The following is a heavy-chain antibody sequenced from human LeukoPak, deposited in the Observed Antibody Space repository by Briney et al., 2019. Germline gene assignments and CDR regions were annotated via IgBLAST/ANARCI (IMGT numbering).Heavy chain of an antibody. V-gene: IGHV4-34*01. CDR1: GGSFIGYY. Sequence: PSGALSLPCAVYGGSFIGYYWSWNRRPPGKGLEGIGEINHSGSTNYNPSLKIPVTISVDTSKNQFSLKLSSVTAADTAVYYCAREVVPAATWFDPWGQGTLVTVSS. CDR2: INHSGST. CDR3: AREVVPAATWFDP. D-gene: IGHD2-2*01. J-gene: IGHJ5*02.